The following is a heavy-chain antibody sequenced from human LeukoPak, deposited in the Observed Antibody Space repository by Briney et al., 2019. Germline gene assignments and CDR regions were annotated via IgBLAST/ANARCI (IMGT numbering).Heavy chain of an antibody. CDR2: ISFDGSSK. D-gene: IGHD3-9*01. CDR3: ARVALDYDILTPAGDV. Sequence: QAGGSLRLSCAASGFTFSDYAVHWVRQAPGKGLEWVAVISFDGSSKYYADSVKGRFTISRDNSKNTLYLQMNSLRVEDTAVYCCARVALDYDILTPAGDVWGQGTTVTVSS. V-gene: IGHV3-30-3*01. CDR1: GFTFSDYA. J-gene: IGHJ6*02.